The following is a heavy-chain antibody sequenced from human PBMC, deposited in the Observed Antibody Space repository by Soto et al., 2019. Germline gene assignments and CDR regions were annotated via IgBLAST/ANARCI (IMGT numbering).Heavy chain of an antibody. J-gene: IGHJ6*02. V-gene: IGHV3-30*18. CDR1: GFTFSSYG. Sequence: QVQLVESGGGVVQPGRSLRLSCAASGFTFSSYGMHWVRQAPGKGLEWVAVISYDGSNKYYADSVKGRFTISRDTSKNTLYLQMNSLRAEDTAVYYCAKGQLLWFGEYPRMDVWGQGTTVTVSS. D-gene: IGHD3-10*01. CDR3: AKGQLLWFGEYPRMDV. CDR2: ISYDGSNK.